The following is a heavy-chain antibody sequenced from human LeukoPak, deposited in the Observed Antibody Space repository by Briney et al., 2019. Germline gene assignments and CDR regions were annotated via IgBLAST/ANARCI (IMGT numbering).Heavy chain of an antibody. CDR1: GGTFSSYA. J-gene: IGHJ4*02. CDR3: AREWREMATNALYFDY. D-gene: IGHD5-24*01. Sequence: SVKVSCKASGGTFSSYAISWVRQAPGQGLEWMGGIIPIFGTANYAQKFQGRVTITADESTSTAYMELSSLRSEDTAVYYCAREWREMATNALYFDYWGQGTLVTVSS. CDR2: IIPIFGTA. V-gene: IGHV1-69*01.